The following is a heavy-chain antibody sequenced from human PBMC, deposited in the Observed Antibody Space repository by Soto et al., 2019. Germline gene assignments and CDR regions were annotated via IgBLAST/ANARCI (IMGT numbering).Heavy chain of an antibody. J-gene: IGHJ6*02. Sequence: QVQLVESGGGEVQPGRSLTISCAASGFTFRTYGMHWVRQTPGKGLEWVAVISYDGTNKFYSDSVKGRFTMSRDNFKNTLTLQMNSLRADDTAVYSCAKDLQSYGDYDYYCYGMDVWGLGTRVTVSS. V-gene: IGHV3-30*18. CDR2: ISYDGTNK. CDR3: AKDLQSYGDYDYYCYGMDV. CDR1: GFTFRTYG. D-gene: IGHD4-17*01.